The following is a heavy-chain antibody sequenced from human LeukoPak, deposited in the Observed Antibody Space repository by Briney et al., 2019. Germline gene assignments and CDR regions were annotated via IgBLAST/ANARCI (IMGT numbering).Heavy chain of an antibody. D-gene: IGHD2-15*01. CDR1: GGSISTYY. V-gene: IGHV4-4*07. CDR2: IYTSGTT. Sequence: SETLSLTCTVSGGSISTYYWTWIRQPAGKGLEWIGRIYTSGTTNYNPSLKSRVTISVDKSKKQFSLKLSSVTAADTAVYYCARGGSRGPDYWGQGTLVTVSS. J-gene: IGHJ4*02. CDR3: ARGGSRGPDY.